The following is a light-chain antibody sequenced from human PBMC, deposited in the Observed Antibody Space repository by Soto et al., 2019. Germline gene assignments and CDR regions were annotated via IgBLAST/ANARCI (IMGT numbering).Light chain of an antibody. CDR1: QSISSW. CDR2: DAS. CDR3: QQYNSYPWT. V-gene: IGKV1-5*01. J-gene: IGKJ1*01. Sequence: DIQITQSPSTLSASVGDRVTITCRASQSISSWLAWYQQKPGKAPKLLIYDASSLESGVPSRFSGSGSGTEFTLTISSXQPDDFATYYCQQYNSYPWTSGQGTKVDIK.